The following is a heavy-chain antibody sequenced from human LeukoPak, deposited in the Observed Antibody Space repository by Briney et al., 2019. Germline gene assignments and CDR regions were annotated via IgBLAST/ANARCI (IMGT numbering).Heavy chain of an antibody. CDR1: GGSISRTGYY. J-gene: IGHJ4*02. V-gene: IGHV4-39*07. D-gene: IGHD6-19*01. CDR3: ARGYSSDWTFDY. Sequence: PSETLSLTCTVSGGSISRTGYYWGWIRQPPGKGLECIGTIYYNGSTYYNPSLKSRVTISVDTSKNQFSLKLSSVTAADTAVYYCARGYSSDWTFDYWGQGTLVTVSS. CDR2: IYYNGST.